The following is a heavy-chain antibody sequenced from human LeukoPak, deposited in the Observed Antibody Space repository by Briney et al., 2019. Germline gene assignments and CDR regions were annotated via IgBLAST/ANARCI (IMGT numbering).Heavy chain of an antibody. D-gene: IGHD6-19*01. CDR1: GGSFSGYY. CDR2: INHSGST. CDR3: AGGYSSGWPVDY. V-gene: IGHV4-34*01. Sequence: PSETLSLTCAVYGGSFSGYYWSWIRQPPGKGLEWIGEINHSGSTNYNPSLKSRVTISVDTSKNQFSLKLSSVTAADTAVYYCAGGYSSGWPVDYWGQGTLVTVSS. J-gene: IGHJ4*02.